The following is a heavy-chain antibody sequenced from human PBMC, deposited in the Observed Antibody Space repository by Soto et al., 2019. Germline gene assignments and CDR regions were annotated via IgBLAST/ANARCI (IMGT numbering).Heavy chain of an antibody. CDR2: ISYDGSNK. D-gene: IGHD1-26*01. V-gene: IGHV3-30-3*01. J-gene: IGHJ4*02. Sequence: LRLSCAASGFTFSSYAMHWVRQAPGKGLEWVAVISYDGSNKYYADSVKGRFTISRDNSKNTLYLQMNSLRAEDTAVYYCARDGQGSGSYSGGVFDYWGQGTLVTVSS. CDR1: GFTFSSYA. CDR3: ARDGQGSGSYSGGVFDY.